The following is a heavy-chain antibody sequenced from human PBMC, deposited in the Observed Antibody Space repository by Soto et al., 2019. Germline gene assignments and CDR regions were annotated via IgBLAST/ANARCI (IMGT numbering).Heavy chain of an antibody. J-gene: IGHJ4*02. CDR2: ISSSSSTI. Sequence: GALRLSCAASGFTFSSYSMNWVRQAPGKGLEWVSYISSSSSTIYYADSVKGRFTISRDNAKNSLYLQMNSLRDEDTAVYYCARDRLGYRRDYFDYWGQGTLVTVSS. CDR3: ARDRLGYRRDYFDY. CDR1: GFTFSSYS. V-gene: IGHV3-48*02. D-gene: IGHD5-12*01.